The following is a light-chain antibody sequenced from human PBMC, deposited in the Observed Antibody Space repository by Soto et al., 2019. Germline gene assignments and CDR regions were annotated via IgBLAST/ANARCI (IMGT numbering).Light chain of an antibody. CDR2: AAS. J-gene: IGKJ4*01. Sequence: DLQLTQSPSFLSASVGDRVTITCRASQGISSYLAWYQQKSGKAPKLLIYAASTLQSGVPSRFSGSGSGTEFTLTISSLQPEDFATYYCQQFNGYPLTLGGGTKVEIK. CDR1: QGISSY. V-gene: IGKV1-9*01. CDR3: QQFNGYPLT.